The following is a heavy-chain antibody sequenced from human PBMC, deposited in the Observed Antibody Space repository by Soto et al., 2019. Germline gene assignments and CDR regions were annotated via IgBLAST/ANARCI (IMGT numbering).Heavy chain of an antibody. CDR3: ARGRRTLYSGYDSYY. D-gene: IGHD5-12*01. CDR2: ISSSSSTI. Sequence: GGSLRLSCAASGFTFSSYNMNWVRQAPGKGLEWVSYISSSSSTIYYADSVKGRFSISRDNAKNSLYLQMNSLRNEDTAVYYCARGRRTLYSGYDSYYWGQGTLVTVSS. CDR1: GFTFSSYN. J-gene: IGHJ4*02. V-gene: IGHV3-48*02.